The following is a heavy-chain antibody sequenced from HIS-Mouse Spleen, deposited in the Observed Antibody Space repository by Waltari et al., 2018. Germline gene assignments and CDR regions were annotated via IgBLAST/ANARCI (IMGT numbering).Heavy chain of an antibody. J-gene: IGHJ2*01. CDR1: GGSISSSRYS. CDR2: IYYSGST. D-gene: IGHD6-13*01. V-gene: IGHV4-39*07. CDR3: AREIPYSSSWYDWYFDL. Sequence: QLQLQESGPGLVKPSETLSLTCTVPGGSISSSRYSCGWIRQPPGKGLEWIGSIYYSGSTYYNPSLKSRVTISVDTSKNQFSLKLSSVTAADTAVYYCAREIPYSSSWYDWYFDLWGRGTLVTVSS.